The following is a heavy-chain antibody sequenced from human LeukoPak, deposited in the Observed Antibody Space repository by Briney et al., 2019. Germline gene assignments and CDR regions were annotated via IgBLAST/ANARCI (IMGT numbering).Heavy chain of an antibody. V-gene: IGHV3-23*01. Sequence: PGGSLRLSCAASGFTFSNYYMGWIRQAPGKGLEWVSAISGSGGSTYYADSVKGRFTISRDNSKNTLYLQMNSLRAEDTAVYYCAKDATQSFIVVVPADYWGQGTLVTVSS. CDR1: GFTFSNYY. CDR2: ISGSGGST. D-gene: IGHD2-2*01. CDR3: AKDATQSFIVVVPADY. J-gene: IGHJ4*02.